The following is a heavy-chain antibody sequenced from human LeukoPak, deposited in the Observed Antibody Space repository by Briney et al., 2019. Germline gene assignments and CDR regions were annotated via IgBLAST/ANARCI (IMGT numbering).Heavy chain of an antibody. CDR3: AKGGGGRLIYYYYMDV. Sequence: GGSLRLSCAASGFTFDDYAMHWVRQAPGKGLEGVSGITWNSDNIEYADSVQGRFTISRDNAKNSLYLQMNSLRAEDMALYYCAKGGGGRLIYYYYMDVWGKGTTVTVSS. D-gene: IGHD3-16*01. J-gene: IGHJ6*03. V-gene: IGHV3-9*03. CDR1: GFTFDDYA. CDR2: ITWNSDNI.